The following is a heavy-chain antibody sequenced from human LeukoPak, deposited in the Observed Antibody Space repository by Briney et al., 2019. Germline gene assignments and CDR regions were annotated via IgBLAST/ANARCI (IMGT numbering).Heavy chain of an antibody. CDR2: IYYSGST. Sequence: PSQTLSLTCTVSGGSISSGDYYWSWIRQPPGKGLEWIGYIYYSGSTYYNPSLKSRVTISVDTSKNQFSLKLSSVTAADTAVYYCARSNYDLHNWFDSWGQGTLVTVSS. J-gene: IGHJ5*01. V-gene: IGHV4-30-4*01. CDR1: GGSISSGDYY. CDR3: ARSNYDLHNWFDS. D-gene: IGHD3-3*01.